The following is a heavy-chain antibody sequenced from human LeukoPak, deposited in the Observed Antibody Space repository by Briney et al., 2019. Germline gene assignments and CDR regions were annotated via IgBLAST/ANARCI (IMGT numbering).Heavy chain of an antibody. CDR2: IYYSGST. CDR1: GGSISSSSYY. J-gene: IGHJ4*02. D-gene: IGHD1-26*01. Sequence: PSQTLSLTCTVSGGSISSSSYYWGWIRQPPGKGLEWIGSIYYSGSTYYHPTLKSRFTISVDKSKNKFSLKLSSVTAADTAVYYCARRSGSYYATHFDYWGQGTLVTVSS. CDR3: ARRSGSYYATHFDY. V-gene: IGHV4-39*01.